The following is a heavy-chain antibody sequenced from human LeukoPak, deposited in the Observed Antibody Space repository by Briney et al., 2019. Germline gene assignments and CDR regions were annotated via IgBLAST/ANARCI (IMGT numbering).Heavy chain of an antibody. D-gene: IGHD2-2*01. V-gene: IGHV4-59*01. Sequence: PSETLSLTCTVYAGSISSYYWSWIRQPPGKGREWNGYIYYSGTTNSNTSLKSRATISVDTSKNQFSLKLSSVTAADTAVYYCATIRTVGYCSSTSCYAEGPFDYWGQGTLVTVSS. J-gene: IGHJ4*02. CDR1: AGSISSYY. CDR2: IYYSGTT. CDR3: ATIRTVGYCSSTSCYAEGPFDY.